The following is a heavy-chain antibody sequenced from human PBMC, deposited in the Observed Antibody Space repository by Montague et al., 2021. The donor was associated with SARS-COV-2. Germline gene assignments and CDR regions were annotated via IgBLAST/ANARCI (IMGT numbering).Heavy chain of an antibody. CDR1: GGSISSSSYY. CDR3: ARLHCSSTSCYYLFFAETPHLDY. V-gene: IGHV4-39*01. CDR2: IYYSGST. J-gene: IGHJ4*02. D-gene: IGHD2-2*01. Sequence: SETLSLTCTVSGGSISSSSYYWGWIRQPPGKGLEWIGSIYYSGSTYYNPSLKSRVTISVDTSKNQFSLKLSSVTAADTAVYYCARLHCSSTSCYYLFFAETPHLDYWGQGTLVTVSS.